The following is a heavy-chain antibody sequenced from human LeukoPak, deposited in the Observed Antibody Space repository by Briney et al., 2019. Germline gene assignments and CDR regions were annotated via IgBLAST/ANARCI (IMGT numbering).Heavy chain of an antibody. J-gene: IGHJ3*02. D-gene: IGHD4-17*01. CDR2: IYSGGST. CDR3: ARTIREDYGDYVYAFDI. CDR1: GFTVSSNY. V-gene: IGHV3-53*01. Sequence: QPGGSLRLSCAASGFTVSSNYMSWVRQAPGKGLEWVSVIYSGGSTYYADSVKGRFTISRDNSKNTLYLQMNSLRAEDTAVYYCARTIREDYGDYVYAFDIWGQGTMVTVSS.